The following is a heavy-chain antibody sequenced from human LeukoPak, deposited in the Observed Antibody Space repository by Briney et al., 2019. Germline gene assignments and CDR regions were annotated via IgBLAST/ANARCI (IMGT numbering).Heavy chain of an antibody. CDR1: GSIFSNYW. J-gene: IGHJ6*02. CDR2: INGDGS. D-gene: IGHD1-20*01. V-gene: IGHV3-74*01. Sequence: GGSLRLSCVASGSIFSNYWMYWVRQVPGKGPVWVSRINGDGSYGVSVNGRFTISRDNAKSTLYLQMHSLRVEDTGVYYCASYNWNYDMDVWGQGTTVIVSS. CDR3: ASYNWNYDMDV.